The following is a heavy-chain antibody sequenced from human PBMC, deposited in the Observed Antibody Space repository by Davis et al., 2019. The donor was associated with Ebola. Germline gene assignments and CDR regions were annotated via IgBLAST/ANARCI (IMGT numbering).Heavy chain of an antibody. D-gene: IGHD3-10*01. Sequence: GGSLRLSCAASGFTFSSYSMNWVRQAPGKGLEWVSSISSSSSYIYCADSVKGRFTISRDNAKNSLYLQMNSLRAEDTAVYYCARDPLAGPHYYYGMDVWGQGATVTVSS. CDR2: ISSSSSYI. CDR3: ARDPLAGPHYYYGMDV. V-gene: IGHV3-21*01. J-gene: IGHJ6*02. CDR1: GFTFSSYS.